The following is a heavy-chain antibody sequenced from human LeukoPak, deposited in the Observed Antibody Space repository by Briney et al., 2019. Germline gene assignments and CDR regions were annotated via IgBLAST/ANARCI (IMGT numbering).Heavy chain of an antibody. CDR1: GFTFSNAW. Sequence: GGSLRLSCAASGFTFSNAWMSWVRQAPGKGLEWVSYISSSGSTIYYADSVKGRFTISRDNAKNSLYLQMNSLRAEDTAVYYCARDGDPLAYCGGDCYSGAFDIWGQGTMVTVSS. J-gene: IGHJ3*02. CDR2: ISSSGSTI. D-gene: IGHD2-21*02. CDR3: ARDGDPLAYCGGDCYSGAFDI. V-gene: IGHV3-11*01.